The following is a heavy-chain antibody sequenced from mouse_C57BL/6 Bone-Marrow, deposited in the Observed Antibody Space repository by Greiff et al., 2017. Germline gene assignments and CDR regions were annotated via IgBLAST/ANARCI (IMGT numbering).Heavy chain of an antibody. CDR1: GFNIKNTS. CDR2: IDPANGNT. V-gene: IGHV14-3*01. J-gene: IGHJ4*01. D-gene: IGHD1-1*01. CDR3: AKGGSSSYYYAMDY. Sequence: VQLQQSVAELVRPGASVKLSCTASGFNIKNTSMHWVKQRPEQGLEWIGRIDPANGNTKYAPKFQGKATLTADTSSNTAYLQLSSLTSEDTAIYYCAKGGSSSYYYAMDYWGQVTTVTVSS.